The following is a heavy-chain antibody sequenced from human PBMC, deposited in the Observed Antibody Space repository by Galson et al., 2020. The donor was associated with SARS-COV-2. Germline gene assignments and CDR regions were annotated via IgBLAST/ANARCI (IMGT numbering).Heavy chain of an antibody. J-gene: IGHJ5*02. D-gene: IGHD3-16*01. CDR3: ARDIGGSGEYNWFDP. Sequence: GGSLRLSCAASGFKFSSYWMSWARQASGKGLEWVANINQEGTQTYYVDSVRGRFTISRDNAKNELYLQMDSLTDDDTATYYCARDIGGSGEYNWFDPWGQGSLVSVSS. V-gene: IGHV3-7*03. CDR2: INQEGTQT. CDR1: GFKFSSYW.